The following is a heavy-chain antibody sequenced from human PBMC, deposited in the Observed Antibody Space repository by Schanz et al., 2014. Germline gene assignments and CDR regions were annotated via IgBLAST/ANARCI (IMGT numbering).Heavy chain of an antibody. D-gene: IGHD3-10*01. Sequence: EVKMVESGGGLVKPGGSLRLSCAASGFTFSSYSMNWVRQAPGKGLEWVSYISSSSSTRYYADSVKGRFTISRDNSKNSLYLQMNSLRAEDTAVYYCARIGGSVFDYWAQGTLVTVSS. CDR3: ARIGGSVFDY. CDR1: GFTFSSYS. J-gene: IGHJ4*02. CDR2: ISSSSSTR. V-gene: IGHV3-21*05.